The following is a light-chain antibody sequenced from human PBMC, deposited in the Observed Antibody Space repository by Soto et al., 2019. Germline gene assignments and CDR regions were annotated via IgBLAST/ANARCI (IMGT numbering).Light chain of an antibody. CDR3: QQYHSWWT. V-gene: IGKV3-15*01. Sequence: EIVMTQSPATLSVSPGERVTLFCRASQNIGSNLAWYQQKFGQAPRLLIYGASTRVTGTPARISGSGSGTEFTLTITSLQSEDFGAYHRQQYHSWWTFGQGTKVDIK. CDR1: QNIGSN. CDR2: GAS. J-gene: IGKJ1*01.